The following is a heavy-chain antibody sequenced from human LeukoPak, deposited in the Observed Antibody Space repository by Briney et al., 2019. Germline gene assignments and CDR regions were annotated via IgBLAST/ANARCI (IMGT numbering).Heavy chain of an antibody. J-gene: IGHJ3*02. CDR2: IAYDGSSK. CDR3: AKDLISSSNAFDI. V-gene: IGHV3-30*18. Sequence: PGGSLRLSCAASGFTFNTYGMHWVRQAPGKGLEWVAAIAYDGSSKYHADSVKGRFTISRDNSKNTLYLQMNSLRAEDTAVYYCAKDLISSSNAFDIWGQGTMVTVSS. CDR1: GFTFNTYG. D-gene: IGHD6-6*01.